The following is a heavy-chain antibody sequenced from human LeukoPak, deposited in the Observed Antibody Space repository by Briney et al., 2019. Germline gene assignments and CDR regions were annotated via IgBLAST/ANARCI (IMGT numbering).Heavy chain of an antibody. D-gene: IGHD1-26*01. CDR2: IKQDGSEK. V-gene: IGHV3-7*01. J-gene: IGHJ4*02. CDR3: ARRGSEPDSGYYYPVRY. Sequence: GGSLRLSCAASGFTFSSYWMSWVRQAPGKGLEWVANIKQDGSEKYYVDSVKGRFTISRDNAKNSLYLQMNSLRAEDTAVYYCARRGSEPDSGYYYPVRYWGQGTLVTVSS. CDR1: GFTFSSYW.